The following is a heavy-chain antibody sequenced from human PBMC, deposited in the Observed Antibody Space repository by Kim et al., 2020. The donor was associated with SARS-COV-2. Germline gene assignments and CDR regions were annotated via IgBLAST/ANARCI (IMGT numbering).Heavy chain of an antibody. J-gene: IGHJ4*02. Sequence: YAQKFQGRVTMTRDTSISTAYMELSRLRSDDTAVYYCAGEATVVTPPFDYWGQGTLVTVSS. D-gene: IGHD4-17*01. V-gene: IGHV1-2*02. CDR3: AGEATVVTPPFDY.